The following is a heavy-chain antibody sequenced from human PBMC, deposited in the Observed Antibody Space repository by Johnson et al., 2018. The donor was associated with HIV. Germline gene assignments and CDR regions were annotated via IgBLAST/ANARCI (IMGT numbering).Heavy chain of an antibody. D-gene: IGHD5-24*01. CDR2: IKQDGSEK. J-gene: IGHJ3*02. CDR1: GFIFSSYW. CDR3: ANGEMATIKAFYAFDI. Sequence: MQLVESGGGLVQPGGSLRLSCAASGFIFSSYWMSWVRQAPGKGLEWVANIKQDGSEKYYVESVNGRFTISRDNYKNTLYMQLNSLRAEDTPVYYCANGEMATIKAFYAFDIWGQGTMVTVSS. V-gene: IGHV3-7*01.